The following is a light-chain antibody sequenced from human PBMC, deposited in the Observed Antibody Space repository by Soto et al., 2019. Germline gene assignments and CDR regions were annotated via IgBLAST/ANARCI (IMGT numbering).Light chain of an antibody. J-gene: IGKJ5*01. CDR3: LQDYNYFG. Sequence: IQMTQSPSTLSASVGDRVTITCRASQSISSRLAWYQQKPGKAPKLLIYAASSLQSGVPSRFSGSGYGTDFTLTISSLQPEDFATYYCLQDYNYFGFGQGTRLEIK. CDR2: AAS. CDR1: QSISSR. V-gene: IGKV1-6*01.